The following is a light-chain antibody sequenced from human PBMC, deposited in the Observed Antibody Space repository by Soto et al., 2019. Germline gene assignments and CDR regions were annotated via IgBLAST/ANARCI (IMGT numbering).Light chain of an antibody. CDR3: QQYGSSTWT. J-gene: IGKJ1*01. CDR1: QSISSW. Sequence: DTVTITWRASQSISSWLAWYQQKPGKAPKLLIYDSSSLESGVPSRFSGSGSATEFTLTISSLQPEDFAVYYCQQYGSSTWTFGQGTKVDIK. V-gene: IGKV1-5*01. CDR2: DSS.